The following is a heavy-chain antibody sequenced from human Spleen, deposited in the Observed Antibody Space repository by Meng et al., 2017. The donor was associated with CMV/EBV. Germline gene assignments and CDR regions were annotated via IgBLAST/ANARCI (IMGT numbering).Heavy chain of an antibody. CDR1: GGSFSGYY. V-gene: IGHV4-34*01. CDR2: INHSGST. Sequence: SETLSLTCAVYGGSFSGYYWSWIRQPPGKGLDWIGEINHSGSTNNNPSLKSRVTISVDTPKNQFSLKLSSVTAADTAVYFCARDVYIAVVATGAFDLWGQGTMVTVSS. J-gene: IGHJ3*01. D-gene: IGHD6-19*01. CDR3: ARDVYIAVVATGAFDL.